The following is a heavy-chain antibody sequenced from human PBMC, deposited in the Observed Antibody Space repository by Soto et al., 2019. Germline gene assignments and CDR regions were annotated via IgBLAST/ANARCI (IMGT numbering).Heavy chain of an antibody. Sequence: QVQLVESGGGVVQPGRSLRLSCAASGFTFSSYGMHWVRQAPGKGLEWVAVIWYDGSNKYYADSVKGRFTISRDNSKNTLYLQMNRLRGEDTAVYYRARVAFLEGVFTNYYYMDVWGKGTTVTVSS. CDR1: GFTFSSYG. D-gene: IGHD3-3*02. J-gene: IGHJ6*03. CDR3: ARVAFLEGVFTNYYYMDV. V-gene: IGHV3-33*01. CDR2: IWYDGSNK.